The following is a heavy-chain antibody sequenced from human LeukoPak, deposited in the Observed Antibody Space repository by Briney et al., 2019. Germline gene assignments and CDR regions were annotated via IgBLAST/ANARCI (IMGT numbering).Heavy chain of an antibody. CDR3: ARDGFKLAYSSGWYFDY. Sequence: GGSLRLSCAASGFTFSSYSMNWVRQAPGKGLEWVSSISSSSSYIYYADSVKGRFTISRDNAKNSLYLQMNSLRAEDTAVYYCARDGFKLAYSSGWYFDYWGQGTLVTVSS. V-gene: IGHV3-21*01. CDR1: GFTFSSYS. J-gene: IGHJ4*02. D-gene: IGHD6-19*01. CDR2: ISSSSSYI.